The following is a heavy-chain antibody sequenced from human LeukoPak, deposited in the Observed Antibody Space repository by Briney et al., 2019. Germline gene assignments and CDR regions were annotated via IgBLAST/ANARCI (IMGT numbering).Heavy chain of an antibody. Sequence: ASVKVSCKASGGTFSSYTISGVRQAPGQGLEWMGRIIPILGITNYAQKFQGRVTITADKSTSTAYMELSSLRSEDTAVYYCVSYSDAFDIWGQGTMVTVSS. V-gene: IGHV1-69*02. J-gene: IGHJ3*02. CDR1: GGTFSSYT. CDR2: IIPILGIT. CDR3: VSYSDAFDI. D-gene: IGHD3-10*01.